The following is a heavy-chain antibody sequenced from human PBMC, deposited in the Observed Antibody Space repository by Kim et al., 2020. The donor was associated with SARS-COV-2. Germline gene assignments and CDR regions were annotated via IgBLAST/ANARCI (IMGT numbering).Heavy chain of an antibody. Sequence: TGQGRFTISRANSKNTLYLQMNRLRAEDTAVYYCAKGGVVLRFFGAFDIWGQGTMVTVSS. CDR3: AKGGVVLRFFGAFDI. V-gene: IGHV3-23*01. D-gene: IGHD3-3*01. J-gene: IGHJ3*02.